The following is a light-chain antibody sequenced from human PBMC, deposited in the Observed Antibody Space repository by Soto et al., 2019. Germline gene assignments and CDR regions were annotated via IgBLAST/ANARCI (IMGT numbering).Light chain of an antibody. Sequence: QSVLTQPPSASGSPGQSVTISCTGTKSDIGVYDFVSWYQHHPGKAPRLIIYEVVQRPSGVPDRFSGSKSGNTASLTVSGLQAADEADYFCKSYAGSNTWVFGGGTKVTVL. CDR2: EVV. V-gene: IGLV2-8*01. CDR3: KSYAGSNTWV. CDR1: KSDIGVYDF. J-gene: IGLJ3*02.